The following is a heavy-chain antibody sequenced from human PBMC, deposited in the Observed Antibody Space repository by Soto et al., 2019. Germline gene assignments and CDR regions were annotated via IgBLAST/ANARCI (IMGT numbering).Heavy chain of an antibody. J-gene: IGHJ4*02. Sequence: QLQLQESGPGLVKPSETLSLTCTVSGGSISSSSYYWGWIRQPPGKGLEWIGSIYYSGSTYYNPSLMRLVTISVHTSKNQFSLKLSSVTAADTAVYYCARHECSSTSCYLLSDFDYWGQGTLVTVSS. V-gene: IGHV4-39*01. D-gene: IGHD2-2*01. CDR1: GGSISSSSYY. CDR3: ARHECSSTSCYLLSDFDY. CDR2: IYYSGST.